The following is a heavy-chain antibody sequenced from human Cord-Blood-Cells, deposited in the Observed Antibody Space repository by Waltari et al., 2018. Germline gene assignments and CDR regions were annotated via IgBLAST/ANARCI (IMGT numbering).Heavy chain of an antibody. Sequence: QVQLVQSGAEVKKPGASVKVSCKASGYTFPGYYMHWVRQAPGKGLEWMGWNNPNSGCTNYAQKFQGRVTMTRDTSISTAYMELSRLRSDDTAVYYCARGPSGGPDYDYDYWGQGTLVTVSS. CDR3: ARGPSGGPDYDYDY. CDR2: NNPNSGCT. CDR1: GYTFPGYY. V-gene: IGHV1-2*02. D-gene: IGHD3-16*01. J-gene: IGHJ4*02.